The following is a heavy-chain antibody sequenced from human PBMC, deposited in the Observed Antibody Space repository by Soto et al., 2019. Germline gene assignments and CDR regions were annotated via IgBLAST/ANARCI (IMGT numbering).Heavy chain of an antibody. CDR2: FNPTGDTA. Sequence: ASVKVSCKASGYTFTSYYIHWVRQAPGQGLEWMGIFNPTGDTASYAQKLQGRVTMTRDTSTGTAYMELGSLRSEDTAVYYCARGGRVVDTGIGYYYYHAMDVWGQGTTVTVSS. CDR1: GYTFTSYY. J-gene: IGHJ6*02. CDR3: ARGGRVVDTGIGYYYYHAMDV. V-gene: IGHV1-46*01. D-gene: IGHD5-18*01.